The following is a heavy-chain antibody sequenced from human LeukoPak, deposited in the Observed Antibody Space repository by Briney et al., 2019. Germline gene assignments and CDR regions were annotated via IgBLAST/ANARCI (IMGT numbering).Heavy chain of an antibody. Sequence: GGSLRLSCAASGFTFCSYWMHWVRQAPGKGLVWVSRIHNDGISTTYADSVKGRFTISRDNAKNTLYLQMNSLRADDTAVYYCARDPRSGFDYWGQGSLVTVPS. J-gene: IGHJ4*02. CDR2: IHNDGIST. CDR3: ARDPRSGFDY. CDR1: GFTFCSYW. V-gene: IGHV3-74*01. D-gene: IGHD1-1*01.